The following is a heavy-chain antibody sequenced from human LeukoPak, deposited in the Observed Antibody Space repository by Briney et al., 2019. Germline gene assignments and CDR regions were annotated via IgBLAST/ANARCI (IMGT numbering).Heavy chain of an antibody. J-gene: IGHJ4*02. D-gene: IGHD2-2*01. CDR3: ARDGYYCSSTSCYGGFDY. CDR1: GGSISSGGYY. V-gene: IGHV4-31*03. Sequence: SETLSLTCTVSGGSISSGGYYWSWIRQHPGKGLEWIGYIYYNGSTYYNPSLKSRVTISVDTSKNQFSLKLSSVTAADTAVYYCARDGYYCSSTSCYGGFDYWGQGTLVTVSS. CDR2: IYYNGST.